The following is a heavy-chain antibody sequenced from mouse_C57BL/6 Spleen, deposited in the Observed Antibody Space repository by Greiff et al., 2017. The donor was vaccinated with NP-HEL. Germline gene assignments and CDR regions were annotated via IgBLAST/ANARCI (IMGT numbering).Heavy chain of an antibody. CDR3: ARRGGYDSYWYFDV. CDR1: GYTFTSYW. Sequence: VQLQQPGAELVKPGASVKLSCKASGYTFTSYWMHWVKQRPGQGLEWIGMIHPNSGSTNYNEKFKSKATLTVDKSSSTAYMQLSSLTSEDSAVYYCARRGGYDSYWYFDVWGTGTTVTVSS. D-gene: IGHD2-2*01. J-gene: IGHJ1*03. V-gene: IGHV1-64*01. CDR2: IHPNSGST.